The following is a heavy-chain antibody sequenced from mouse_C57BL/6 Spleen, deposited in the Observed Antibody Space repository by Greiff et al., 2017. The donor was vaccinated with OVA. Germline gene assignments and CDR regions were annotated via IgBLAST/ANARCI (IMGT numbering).Heavy chain of an antibody. J-gene: IGHJ1*03. V-gene: IGHV1-55*01. CDR1: GYTFTSYW. Sequence: VQLQQPGAELVKPGASVKMSCKASGYTFTSYWITWVKQRPGQGLEWIGDIYPGSGSTTYNEKFKSKATLTVDTSSSTAYMQLSSLTSEDSAVYYCAKGAGNFWYFDVWGTGTTVTVSA. D-gene: IGHD2-1*01. CDR2: IYPGSGST. CDR3: AKGAGNFWYFDV.